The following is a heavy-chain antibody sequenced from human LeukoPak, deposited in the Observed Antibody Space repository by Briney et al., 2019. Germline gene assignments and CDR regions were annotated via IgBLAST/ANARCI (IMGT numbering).Heavy chain of an antibody. J-gene: IGHJ4*02. D-gene: IGHD6-13*01. V-gene: IGHV3-11*06. CDR3: ARTNRGQQLADDY. Sequence: GGSLRLSCAASGFTFSDYYMSWIRQAPGKGLEWVSSISSSSSYIYYADSVKGRFTISRDNAKNSLYLQMNSLRAEDTAVYYCARTNRGQQLADDYWGQGTLVTVSS. CDR2: ISSSSSYI. CDR1: GFTFSDYY.